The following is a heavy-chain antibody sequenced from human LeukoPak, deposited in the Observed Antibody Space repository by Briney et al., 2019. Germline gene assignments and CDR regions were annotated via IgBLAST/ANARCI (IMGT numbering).Heavy chain of an antibody. Sequence: SETLSLTCTVSGGSISSYYWSWIRQPPGKGLEWIGYIYYSGSTNYNPSLKSRVTISVDTSKNQFSLKLSSVTAADTAVYYCARLGGTSFDYWGQGTLVTVSS. CDR3: ARLGGTSFDY. CDR1: GGSISSYY. V-gene: IGHV4-59*08. J-gene: IGHJ4*02. CDR2: IYYSGST. D-gene: IGHD3-16*01.